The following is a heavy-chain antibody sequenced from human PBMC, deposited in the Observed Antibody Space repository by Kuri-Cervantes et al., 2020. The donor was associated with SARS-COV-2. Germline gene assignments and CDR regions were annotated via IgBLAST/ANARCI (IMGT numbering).Heavy chain of an antibody. CDR3: ARQLIFGVAHYFDY. D-gene: IGHD3-3*01. CDR2: INHSGST. CDR1: GGSFSGYY. V-gene: IGHV4-34*01. J-gene: IGHJ4*02. Sequence: SETLSLTCAVYGGSFSGYYWSWIRQPPGKGLEWIGEINHSGSTNYNPSLKSRVTISVDMSKNQFSLKLSSVTAADTAVYYCARQLIFGVAHYFDYWGQGTLATVSS.